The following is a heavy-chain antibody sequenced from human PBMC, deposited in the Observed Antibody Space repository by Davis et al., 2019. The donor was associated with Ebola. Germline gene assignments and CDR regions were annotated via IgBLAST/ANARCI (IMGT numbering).Heavy chain of an antibody. CDR3: ARVDSNYVWLDY. CDR2: IYYSGST. J-gene: IGHJ4*02. Sequence: LRLSCTVSGGSISSSTYYWGWIRQHPGKGLEWIGYIYYSGSTYYNPSLKSRVTISVDTSKNQFSLKLSSVTAADTAVYYCARVDSNYVWLDYWGQGTLVTVSS. D-gene: IGHD4-11*01. V-gene: IGHV4-30-4*08. CDR1: GGSISSSTYY.